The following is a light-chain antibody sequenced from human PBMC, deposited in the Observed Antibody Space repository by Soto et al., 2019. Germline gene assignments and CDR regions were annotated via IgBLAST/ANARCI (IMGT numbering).Light chain of an antibody. CDR2: GAS. J-gene: IGKJ5*01. CDR1: QSVGSK. CDR3: QQYNKWPPIT. V-gene: IGKV3-15*01. Sequence: EIVMTQSPATLSVSPGERATLSCRASQSVGSKLAWYQQKPGQAPRLLIRGASSRATGIPARFSGSGSGTEFTLTISSLQSEDFAVYYCQQYNKWPPITFGQGTRLEIK.